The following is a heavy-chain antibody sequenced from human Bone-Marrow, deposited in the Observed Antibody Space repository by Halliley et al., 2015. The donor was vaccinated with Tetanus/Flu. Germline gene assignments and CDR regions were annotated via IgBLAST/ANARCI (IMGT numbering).Heavy chain of an antibody. V-gene: IGHV3-7*01. Sequence: LEWVANIHQDGGEKYYVDSVKGRFTISRDNAKTSVFLQVNGLRVEDTAVYYCARVAGYFDYWGQGTLVTVSS. CDR3: ARVAGYFDY. J-gene: IGHJ4*02. CDR2: IHQDGGEK.